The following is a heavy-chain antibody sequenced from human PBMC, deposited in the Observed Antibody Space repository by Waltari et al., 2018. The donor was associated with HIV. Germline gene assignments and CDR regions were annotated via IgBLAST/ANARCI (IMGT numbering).Heavy chain of an antibody. CDR1: GYTFSDYG. CDR2: CSGLSGDRR. Sequence: QIHLVQSGAEVKKPGASVKVSCKASGYTFSDYGISWVRQAPGQGLEWMGWCSGLSGDRRNDAQKFQGRVTLSTDTSTTTGYMELRSLRSDDTAIYDCARGSLLGNWLDPWGQGTLVTVSS. J-gene: IGHJ5*02. CDR3: ARGSLLGNWLDP. V-gene: IGHV1-18*01. D-gene: IGHD3-10*01.